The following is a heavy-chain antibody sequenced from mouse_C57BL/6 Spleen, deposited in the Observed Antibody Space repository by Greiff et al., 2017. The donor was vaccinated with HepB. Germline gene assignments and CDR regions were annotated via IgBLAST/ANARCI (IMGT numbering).Heavy chain of an antibody. CDR3: TYDYDGGFAY. J-gene: IGHJ3*01. CDR1: GYTFTDYE. D-gene: IGHD2-4*01. V-gene: IGHV1-15*01. Sequence: VQGVESGAELVRPGASVTLSCKASGYTFTDYEMHWVKQTPVHGLEWIGAIDPETGGTAYNQKFKGKAILTADKSSSTAYMELRSLTSEDSAVYYCTYDYDGGFAYWGQGTLVTVSA. CDR2: IDPETGGT.